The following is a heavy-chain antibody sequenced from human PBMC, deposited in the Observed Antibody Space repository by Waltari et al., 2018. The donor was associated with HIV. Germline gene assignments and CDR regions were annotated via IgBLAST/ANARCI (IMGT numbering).Heavy chain of an antibody. V-gene: IGHV3-21*06. Sequence: EVHLVESGGGLVKPGGSLRLSCTASGFSFSSFRMNWVRQVPGKGLEGVSAISNRSDFINYADSVKGRFTIYRDNAANSLYLQMNALRNEDTAVYFCASLPTEGQPPRVFWGQGIIVTVSS. CDR1: GFSFSSFR. CDR2: ISNRSDFI. CDR3: ASLPTEGQPPRVF. D-gene: IGHD5-18*01. J-gene: IGHJ4*02.